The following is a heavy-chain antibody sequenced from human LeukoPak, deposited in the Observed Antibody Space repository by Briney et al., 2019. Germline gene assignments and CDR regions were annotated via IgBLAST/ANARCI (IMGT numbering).Heavy chain of an antibody. V-gene: IGHV4-34*01. CDR2: IHYSGSA. CDR3: ARVGNTAMVTTHFDY. J-gene: IGHJ4*02. CDR1: GGSFSGYY. D-gene: IGHD5-18*01. Sequence: SETLSLTCAVYGGSFSGYYWTWIRQPPGKGLEWIGEIHYSGSATYNPSLKSRVTISADTSKNQFSLKLSSVTAVDTAVYYCARVGNTAMVTTHFDYWGQGTLVTVSS.